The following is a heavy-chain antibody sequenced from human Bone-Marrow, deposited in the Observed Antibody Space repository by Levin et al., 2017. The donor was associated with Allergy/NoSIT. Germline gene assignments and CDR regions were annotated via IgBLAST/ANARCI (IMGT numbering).Heavy chain of an antibody. Sequence: SLKISCAASGFTFDDYAMHWVRQAPGKGLEWVSGISWNSGSIGYADSVKGRFTISRDNAKNSLYLQMNSLRAEDTALYYCAKDQSAAAGTKFDPWGQGTLVTVSS. CDR2: ISWNSGSI. CDR3: AKDQSAAAGTKFDP. D-gene: IGHD6-13*01. J-gene: IGHJ5*02. CDR1: GFTFDDYA. V-gene: IGHV3-9*01.